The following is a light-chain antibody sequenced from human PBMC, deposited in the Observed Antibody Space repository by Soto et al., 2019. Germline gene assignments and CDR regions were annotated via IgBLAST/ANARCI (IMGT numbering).Light chain of an antibody. V-gene: IGLV3-21*02. CDR1: DIGSYG. CDR2: DDR. Sequence: SYELTQPPSVSVAPGQTARITCAGSDIGSYGVHWYQQKPGQAPVLVVSDDRDRPSGIPERFSGSNSGNTATLTISRVEAGDEADYFCQVWNSGNDGVFGGGTQLTVL. CDR3: QVWNSGNDGV. J-gene: IGLJ2*01.